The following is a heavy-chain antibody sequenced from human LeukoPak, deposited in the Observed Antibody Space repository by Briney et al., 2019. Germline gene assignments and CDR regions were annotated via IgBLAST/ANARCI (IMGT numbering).Heavy chain of an antibody. V-gene: IGHV3-66*01. CDR2: IYSGGST. D-gene: IGHD6-6*01. J-gene: IGHJ4*02. CDR1: GFTVSSNY. CDR3: ARDRIAARPKDY. Sequence: GGSLRLSCAASGFTVSSNYMSWVRQAPGKGLEWVSVIYSGGSTYYADSVKGRFTISRDNSKNTLYLQMNSLRAEDTAVYYCARDRIAARPKDYWGQGTLVTVSS.